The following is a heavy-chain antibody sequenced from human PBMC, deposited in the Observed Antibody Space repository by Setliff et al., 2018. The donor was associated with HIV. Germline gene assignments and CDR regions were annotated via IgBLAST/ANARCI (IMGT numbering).Heavy chain of an antibody. CDR1: GGSTNTGSYY. CDR3: ARAAPGGGNDYFGY. CDR2: IYYSGIT. V-gene: IGHV4-39*01. Sequence: SETLSLTCTVSGGSTNTGSYYWGWIRPPPGKGLESIGTIYYSGITYYKSSLKSRLTFSRDTSATTAHVEVYRLTSEDTAVYYCARAAPGGGNDYFGYWGQGALVTVSS. J-gene: IGHJ4*02. D-gene: IGHD3-16*01.